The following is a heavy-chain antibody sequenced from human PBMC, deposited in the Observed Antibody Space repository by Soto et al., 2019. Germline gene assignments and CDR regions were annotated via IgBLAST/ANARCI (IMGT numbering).Heavy chain of an antibody. CDR2: ISYDGSNK. CDR3: AREAGYSYGSFDY. Sequence: GGSLRLSCAASGFTFSSYAMHWVRQAPGKGLEWVAVISYDGSNKYYADSVKGRFTISRDNSKNTLYLQINSLRAEDTAVYYCAREAGYSYGSFDYGGQGTLVTVSS. CDR1: GFTFSSYA. J-gene: IGHJ4*02. D-gene: IGHD5-18*01. V-gene: IGHV3-30-3*01.